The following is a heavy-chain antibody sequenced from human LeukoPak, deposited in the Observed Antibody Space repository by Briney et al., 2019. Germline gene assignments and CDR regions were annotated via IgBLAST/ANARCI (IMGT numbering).Heavy chain of an antibody. CDR2: VSSSGRST. Sequence: GGSLRLSCSASGFTFSTYAMSWVRQAPGKGLEWVSGVSSSGRSTYYADSVKGRFTISRDNSKNTLYLQMNSLRVEDTAVYYCAKASDSSGYYEGYFQHWGQGTLVTVSS. D-gene: IGHD3-22*01. CDR3: AKASDSSGYYEGYFQH. J-gene: IGHJ1*01. CDR1: GFTFSTYA. V-gene: IGHV3-23*01.